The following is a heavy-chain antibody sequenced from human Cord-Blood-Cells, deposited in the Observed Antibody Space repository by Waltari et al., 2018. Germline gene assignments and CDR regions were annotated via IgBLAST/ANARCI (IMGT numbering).Heavy chain of an antibody. CDR1: GGTFSSYA. D-gene: IGHD3-9*01. V-gene: IGHV1-69*01. CDR2: IIPIFGTA. Sequence: EVKKPGSSVKVSCKASGGTFSSYAISWVRQAPGQGLEWMGGIIPIFGTANYAQKFQGRVTITADESTSTAYMELSSLRSEDTAVYYCARELSIPVSSVSRYFDWLLWGGDAFDIWGQGTMVTVSS. CDR3: ARELSIPVSSVSRYFDWLLWGGDAFDI. J-gene: IGHJ3*02.